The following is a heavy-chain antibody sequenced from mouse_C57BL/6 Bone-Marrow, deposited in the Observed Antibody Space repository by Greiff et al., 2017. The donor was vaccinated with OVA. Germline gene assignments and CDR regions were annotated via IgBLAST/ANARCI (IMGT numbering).Heavy chain of an antibody. CDR2: IDPSDSYT. V-gene: IGHV1-69*01. J-gene: IGHJ2*01. Sequence: QVQLQQPGAELVMPGASVKLSCKASGYTFTSYWMHWVKQRPGQGLEWIGEIDPSDSYTNYNQKFKGKSTLTVDKSSSTAYMQLSSLTSEDSAVYHCARSGYDYEDYWGQGTTLTVSS. CDR3: ARSGYDYEDY. CDR1: GYTFTSYW. D-gene: IGHD2-4*01.